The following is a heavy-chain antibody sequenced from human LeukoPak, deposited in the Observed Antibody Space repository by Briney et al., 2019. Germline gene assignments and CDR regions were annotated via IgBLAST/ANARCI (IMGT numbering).Heavy chain of an antibody. V-gene: IGHV1-18*01. CDR1: GGTFSSYG. CDR2: ISAYNGNT. J-gene: IGHJ4*02. CDR3: ARTVAGPLYFDY. D-gene: IGHD6-19*01. Sequence: ASVKVSCKASGGTFSSYGISWVRQAPGQGLEWMGWISAYNGNTNYAQKLQGRVTMTTDTSTSTAYMELRSLRSDDTAVYYCARTVAGPLYFDYWGQGTLVTVSS.